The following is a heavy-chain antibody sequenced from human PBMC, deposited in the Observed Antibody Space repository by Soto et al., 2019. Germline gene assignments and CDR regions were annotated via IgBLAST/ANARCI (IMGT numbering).Heavy chain of an antibody. V-gene: IGHV1-3*04. CDR1: GYTFTSYA. CDR3: ARGTCSGGGCYSFHFEY. CDR2: INTGNGNT. J-gene: IGHJ4*02. D-gene: IGHD2-15*01. Sequence: QVQLVQSGAEVKKPGASVKVSCKASGYTFTSYAMHWVRQAPGQRLEWMGWINTGNGNTQYSQKFQGRVTITRDTSASTAYMELRSLRSEDTAVYSCARGTCSGGGCYSFHFEYWRQGPLVTVSS.